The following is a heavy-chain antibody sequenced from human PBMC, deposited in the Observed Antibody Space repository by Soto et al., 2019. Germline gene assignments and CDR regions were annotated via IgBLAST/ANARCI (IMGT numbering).Heavy chain of an antibody. D-gene: IGHD3-9*01. CDR1: GFTFSNAW. V-gene: IGHV3-15*01. Sequence: GGSLRLSCAACGFTFSNAWMSWVRQAPGKGLEWVGRIKSKTDGGTTDYAAPVKGRFTISRDDSKNTLYLQMNSLKTEDTAVYYCTTEGGLLRYFDWLPSTPTFDYWGQGTLVTVSS. CDR2: IKSKTDGGTT. CDR3: TTEGGLLRYFDWLPSTPTFDY. J-gene: IGHJ4*02.